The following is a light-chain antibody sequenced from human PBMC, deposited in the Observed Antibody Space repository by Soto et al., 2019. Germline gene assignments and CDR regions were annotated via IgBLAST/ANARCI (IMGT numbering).Light chain of an antibody. V-gene: IGLV8-61*01. CDR3: VLYMGSGISV. Sequence: QTVVTQEPSFSVSPGGTVTLTCGLTSDSVSSSYYPSWYQQTPGQAPRTLIYDTNTRSSGVPDRFSGSILGNKAALTITGAQADDESDYYCVLYMGSGISVFGGGTKLTV. J-gene: IGLJ3*02. CDR2: DTN. CDR1: SDSVSSSYY.